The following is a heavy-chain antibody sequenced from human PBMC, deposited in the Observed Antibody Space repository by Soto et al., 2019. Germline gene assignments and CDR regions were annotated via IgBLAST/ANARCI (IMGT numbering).Heavy chain of an antibody. J-gene: IGHJ4*02. CDR3: VRDSKWEPPFDY. D-gene: IGHD1-26*01. Sequence: GGSRRSCAASGFSFSTYAMHWVRQAPGKGLEWVAVISYDGSNKYYADSVKGRFTISRDNSKNTLYLQMNSLRAEDTSVYYCVRDSKWEPPFDYWGQGTLVTLSS. V-gene: IGHV3-30-3*01. CDR1: GFSFSTYA. CDR2: ISYDGSNK.